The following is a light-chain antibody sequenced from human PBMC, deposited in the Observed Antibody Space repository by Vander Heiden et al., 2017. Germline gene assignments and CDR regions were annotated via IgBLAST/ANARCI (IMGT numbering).Light chain of an antibody. CDR2: AAS. CDR1: QSISSY. J-gene: IGKJ2*01. V-gene: IGKV1-39*01. CDR3: QQNDSNPPPT. Sequence: DIQMTQSPSSLSASVGDRVTITCRASQSISSYLNWYQQKPGKAPKLLIYAASSLQSGVPSRFSGSGYGTDFTLTISSRQPEDFAPYYCQQNDSNPPPTFGQGTKLEIK.